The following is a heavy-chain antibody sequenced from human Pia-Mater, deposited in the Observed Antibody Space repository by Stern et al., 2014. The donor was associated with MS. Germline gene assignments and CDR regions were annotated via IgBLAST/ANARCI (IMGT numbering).Heavy chain of an antibody. Sequence: EVQLVQSGGGLVKPGGSLRLSCAASGFTFSSYSMNWVRQAPGKGLEWVSSISSSSSYIYYADSVTGRFTISRDNAKNSQYLQMNSLRAEDTAVYYCARGDYSSDWEYYYYGMDVWGQGTTVTVSS. CDR3: ARGDYSSDWEYYYYGMDV. CDR1: GFTFSSYS. CDR2: ISSSSSYI. J-gene: IGHJ6*02. V-gene: IGHV3-21*01. D-gene: IGHD6-19*01.